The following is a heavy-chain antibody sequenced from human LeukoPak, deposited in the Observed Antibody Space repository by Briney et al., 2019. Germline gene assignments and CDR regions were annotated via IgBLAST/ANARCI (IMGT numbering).Heavy chain of an antibody. V-gene: IGHV1-69*06. Sequence: GASVKVSCKASGGTFSSYAISWVRQAPGQGLEWMGGIIPIFGTANYAQKFQGRVTITADKSTSTAYMELSSLRSEDTAVYYCARDGSSSGDAFDIWGQGTMVTVSS. CDR1: GGTFSSYA. CDR2: IIPIFGTA. CDR3: ARDGSSSGDAFDI. J-gene: IGHJ3*02. D-gene: IGHD3-22*01.